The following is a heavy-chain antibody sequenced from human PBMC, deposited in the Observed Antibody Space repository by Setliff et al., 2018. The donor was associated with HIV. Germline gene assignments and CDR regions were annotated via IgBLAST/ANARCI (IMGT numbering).Heavy chain of an antibody. D-gene: IGHD3-10*01. CDR3: ARDGHLYGQPFDY. CDR2: IGGHGSII. J-gene: IGHJ4*02. V-gene: IGHV3-48*03. Sequence: GGSLRLSCAASGLIFSSYEMNWVRQAPGKGLEWISFIGGHGSIIHYADSVKGRFTISRDNAKSTVYLQMGSLSADDTAVYYCARDGHLYGQPFDYWGQGALVTVSS. CDR1: GLIFSSYE.